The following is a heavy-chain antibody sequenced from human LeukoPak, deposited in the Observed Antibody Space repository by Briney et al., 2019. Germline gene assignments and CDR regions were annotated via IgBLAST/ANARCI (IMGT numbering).Heavy chain of an antibody. CDR3: ARGPERFDY. D-gene: IGHD1-14*01. V-gene: IGHV4-59*01. CDR2: IYYSGST. Sequence: SETPSLTCTVSGGSISSYYWSWIRQPPGKGLEWIGYIYYSGSTNYNPPLKSRVPISVATSKNQFSLKLSSVTAADTAVYYCARGPERFDYWGQGTLVTVSS. J-gene: IGHJ4*02. CDR1: GGSISSYY.